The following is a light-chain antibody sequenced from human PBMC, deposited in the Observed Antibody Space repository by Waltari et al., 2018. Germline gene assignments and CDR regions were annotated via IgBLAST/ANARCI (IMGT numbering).Light chain of an antibody. V-gene: IGKV3-15*01. J-gene: IGKJ5*01. Sequence: ETVMTQSPATLSVYPGERATLPCRASQRIKNNLAGYQQKGGQAPRLLLFDASTRATGISARFSGSGYGTEFTLTISSLQSEDFAVYYCQQYDNWPLTFGQGTRLDIK. CDR2: DAS. CDR3: QQYDNWPLT. CDR1: QRIKNN.